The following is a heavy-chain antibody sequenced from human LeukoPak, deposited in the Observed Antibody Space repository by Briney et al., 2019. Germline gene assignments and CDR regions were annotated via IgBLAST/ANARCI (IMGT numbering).Heavy chain of an antibody. CDR3: ARGYYGSGSHCCHMDV. CDR2: INHSGSS. V-gene: IGHV4-34*01. D-gene: IGHD3-10*01. J-gene: IGHJ6*03. Sequence: SETLSLTCAVYVGSFSGYYWSWIRQPPGKGLEWIGEINHSGSSNYNSSLKSRVTISVDTSKNQFSLKLSSVTAADTAVYYCARGYYGSGSHCCHMDVWGKGTTITVS. CDR1: VGSFSGYY.